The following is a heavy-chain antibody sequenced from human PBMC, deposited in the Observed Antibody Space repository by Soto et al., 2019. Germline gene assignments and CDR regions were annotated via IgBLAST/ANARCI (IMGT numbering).Heavy chain of an antibody. CDR3: AFSWNALAVTTFDY. J-gene: IGHJ4*02. V-gene: IGHV4-59*01. D-gene: IGHD4-17*01. CDR2: IYDRGTT. Sequence: SETLSLTCTVPGSSIVTYCWSWIRQSPGKGLEWIGYIYDRGTTDYNPSLKSRVTMSVDTSKSQFSLHLNSVTTADTAVYYCAFSWNALAVTTFDYWGQG. CDR1: GSSIVTYC.